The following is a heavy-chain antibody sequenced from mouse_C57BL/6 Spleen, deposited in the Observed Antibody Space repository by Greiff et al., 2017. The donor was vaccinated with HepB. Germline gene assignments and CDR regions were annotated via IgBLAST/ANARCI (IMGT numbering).Heavy chain of an antibody. J-gene: IGHJ2*01. Sequence: EVQLQQSGAELVKPGASVKLSCTASGFNIKDYYMHWVKQRTEQGLEWIGRIDPEDGETKNAPKFQGKATITADTSSNTAYLQLSCLTSEDTAVYYCARFITTVVVSDYWGQGTTLTVSS. CDR2: IDPEDGET. V-gene: IGHV14-2*01. CDR1: GFNIKDYY. D-gene: IGHD1-1*01. CDR3: ARFITTVVVSDY.